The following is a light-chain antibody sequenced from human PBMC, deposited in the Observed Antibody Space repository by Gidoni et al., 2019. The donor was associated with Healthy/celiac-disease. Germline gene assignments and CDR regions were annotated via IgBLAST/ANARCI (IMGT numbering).Light chain of an antibody. Sequence: EIVMTPSPATLSVSPGERATLSCSASQSVSSNLSWYQQKPGQAPRLLIYGASTRATGIPARFSGSGSGTEFTLTISSLQSEDFAGYYCQQYNNWPPYTFGQGTKLEIK. V-gene: IGKV3-15*01. CDR2: GAS. CDR1: QSVSSN. CDR3: QQYNNWPPYT. J-gene: IGKJ2*01.